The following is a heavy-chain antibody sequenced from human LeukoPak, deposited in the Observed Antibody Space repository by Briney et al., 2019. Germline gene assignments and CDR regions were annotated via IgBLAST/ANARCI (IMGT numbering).Heavy chain of an antibody. J-gene: IGHJ3*02. CDR1: GFTFSSYT. V-gene: IGHV3-23*01. CDR3: AKEGSIYLDAFDI. Sequence: GGSLRLSCAASGFTFSSYTMTWVRQAPGKGLEWVSAISGSGGSTYYADSVKGRFTISRDNSKNTLYLQMNSLRAEDTAVYYCAKEGSIYLDAFDIWGQGTMVTVSS. CDR2: ISGSGGST. D-gene: IGHD6-6*01.